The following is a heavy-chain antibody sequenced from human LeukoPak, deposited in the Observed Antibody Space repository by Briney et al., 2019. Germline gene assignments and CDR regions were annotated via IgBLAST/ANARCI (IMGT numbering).Heavy chain of an antibody. Sequence: SVKVSCKASGYTFTGYYIHWVRQAPGQGLEWMGGIIPIFGTANYAQKFQGRVTITADESTSTAYMELSSLRSEDTAVYYCARANVYNGEYVWGSYRYGAFDIWGQGTMVTVSS. CDR3: ARANVYNGEYVWGSYRYGAFDI. D-gene: IGHD3-16*02. CDR2: IIPIFGTA. V-gene: IGHV1-69*13. J-gene: IGHJ3*02. CDR1: GYTFTGYY.